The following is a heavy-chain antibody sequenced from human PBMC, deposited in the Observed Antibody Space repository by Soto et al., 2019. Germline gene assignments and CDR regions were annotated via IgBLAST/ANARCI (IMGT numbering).Heavy chain of an antibody. J-gene: IGHJ6*02. CDR1: RYTFTSYW. V-gene: IGHV5-51*01. CDR2: IYPGDSDT. CDR3: ARHGIVTGINDYGMDV. D-gene: IGHD3-9*01. Sequence: GASLKISCKGSRYTFTSYWIGWVRQMPGKGLEWMGIIYPGDSDTRYSPSFQGQVTISADKSISTAYLQWSSLKASDTAMYYCARHGIVTGINDYGMDVWGQGTTVTVS.